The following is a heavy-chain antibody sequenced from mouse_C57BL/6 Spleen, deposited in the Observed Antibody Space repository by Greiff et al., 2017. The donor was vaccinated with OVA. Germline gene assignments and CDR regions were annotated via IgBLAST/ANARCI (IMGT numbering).Heavy chain of an antibody. CDR1: GFTFSSYG. D-gene: IGHD1-1*01. CDR2: ISSGGSYT. Sequence: EVQLQESGGDLVKPGGSLKLSCAASGFTFSSYGMSWVRQTPDKRLEWVATISSGGSYTYYPDSVKGRFTISRDNAKNTLYLQMSSLKSEDTAMYCCARPDYGSSPFAYWGQGTLVTVSA. V-gene: IGHV5-6*01. J-gene: IGHJ3*01. CDR3: ARPDYGSSPFAY.